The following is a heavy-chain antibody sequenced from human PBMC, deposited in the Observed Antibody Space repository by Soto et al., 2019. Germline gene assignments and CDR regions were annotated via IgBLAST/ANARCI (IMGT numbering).Heavy chain of an antibody. CDR3: ARDDVDSGGYSIDY. D-gene: IGHD3-22*01. Sequence: PSETLSLTCVVSGYSISGGYYWGWIRQPPGKGLEWIGSIQHRGNTYYNPSLKRRVTISLDTSKNQFSLKLNSVTAADTAVYFCARDDVDSGGYSIDYWGQGTLVTVSS. CDR2: IQHRGNT. J-gene: IGHJ4*02. V-gene: IGHV4-38-2*02. CDR1: GYSISGGYY.